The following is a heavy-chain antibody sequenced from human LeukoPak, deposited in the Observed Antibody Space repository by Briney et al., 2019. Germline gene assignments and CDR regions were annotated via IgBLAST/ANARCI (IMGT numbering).Heavy chain of an antibody. Sequence: GGSLRLSCEASGFTFSSYQMNWVRQAPGKGLEWIAYISSSGDTIYYADSVKGRFTISRDNAKDSLYLQMNTLRTEDTAVYYCARASYDVLTGWGQGTLVAVSS. J-gene: IGHJ4*02. CDR1: GFTFSSYQ. CDR3: ARASYDVLTG. V-gene: IGHV3-48*03. D-gene: IGHD3-9*01. CDR2: ISSSGDTI.